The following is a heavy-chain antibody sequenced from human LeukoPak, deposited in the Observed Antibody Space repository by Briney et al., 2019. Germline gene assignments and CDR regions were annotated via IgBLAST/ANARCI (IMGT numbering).Heavy chain of an antibody. CDR2: INPYNGNT. V-gene: IGHV1-18*03. Sequence: ASARVSCKASGYTFSSYGISWVRQAPGQGLEWMGWINPYNGNTNYAQKVQGRVTLTTDTSTSTAYMELRSLRSDDMAAYYCAREIYGRFDYWGQGTLAPVSS. CDR1: GYTFSSYG. D-gene: IGHD4-17*01. CDR3: AREIYGRFDY. J-gene: IGHJ4*02.